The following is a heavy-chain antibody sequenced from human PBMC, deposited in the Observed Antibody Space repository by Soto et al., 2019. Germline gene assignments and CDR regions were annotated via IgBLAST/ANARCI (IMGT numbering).Heavy chain of an antibody. CDR2: ISYDGSNK. D-gene: IGHD3-3*01. Sequence: GGSLRLSCAASGFTFSSYGMHWVRQAPGKGLEWVAVISYDGSNKYYADSVKGRFTISRDNSKNTLYLQMNSLRAEDTAVYYCASPSGLYYDFWSAPHSWGQGTLVTVSS. J-gene: IGHJ4*02. CDR1: GFTFSSYG. V-gene: IGHV3-30*03. CDR3: ASPSGLYYDFWSAPHS.